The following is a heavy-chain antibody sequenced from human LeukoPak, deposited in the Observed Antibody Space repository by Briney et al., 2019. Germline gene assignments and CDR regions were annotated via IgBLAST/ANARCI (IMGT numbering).Heavy chain of an antibody. CDR3: AREGAYDYVWGSYRYTRGLNY. V-gene: IGHV4-34*01. D-gene: IGHD3-16*02. CDR2: INHSGST. CDR1: GGSFSGYY. Sequence: SETLSLTCAVYGGSFSGYYWSWIRQPPGKGLEWIGEINHSGSTNYNPSLKSRVTISVDTSKNQFSLKLSSVTAADTAVYYCAREGAYDYVWGSYRYTRGLNYWGQGTLVTVSS. J-gene: IGHJ4*02.